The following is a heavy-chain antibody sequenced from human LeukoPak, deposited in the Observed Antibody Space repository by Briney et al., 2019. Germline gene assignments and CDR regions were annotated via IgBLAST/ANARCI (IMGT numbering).Heavy chain of an antibody. D-gene: IGHD6-19*01. J-gene: IGHJ1*01. Sequence: PGGSLRLSCAASGFTFSSYAMSWVRQAPGKGLEWVSAISGSGGSTYYADSVKGRFTISRDNSKNTLYLQMNSLRAEDTAVYYCAKDLYSGIAVAGTLQHWGQGTLVTVSS. CDR1: GFTFSSYA. V-gene: IGHV3-23*01. CDR3: AKDLYSGIAVAGTLQH. CDR2: ISGSGGST.